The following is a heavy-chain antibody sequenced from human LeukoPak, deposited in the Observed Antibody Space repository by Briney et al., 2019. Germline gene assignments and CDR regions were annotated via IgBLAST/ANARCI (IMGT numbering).Heavy chain of an antibody. Sequence: GGSLRLSCAPSGFPFDVYAIHWVRQPLGRGLEWVSLLCGDCGRTYYADSVKGRFTISRDNSKNSLYLQMNSLRTEDTALYYCAKDRNGYSSSWTYYYYGMDVWGQGTTVTVSS. J-gene: IGHJ6*02. CDR2: LCGDCGRT. CDR1: GFPFDVYA. V-gene: IGHV3-43*02. D-gene: IGHD6-13*01. CDR3: AKDRNGYSSSWTYYYYGMDV.